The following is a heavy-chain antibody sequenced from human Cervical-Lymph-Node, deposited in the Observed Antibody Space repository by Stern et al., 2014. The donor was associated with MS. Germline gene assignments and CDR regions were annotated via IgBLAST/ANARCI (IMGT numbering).Heavy chain of an antibody. J-gene: IGHJ4*01. Sequence: VQLVESGGGVVQPGRSLRLSCAASGFTFSTYAIHWVRQAPGKGLAWVAVISSDGSNEYYADSVKGRFTISRDNSKNTLYLQMNSLRVEDTAVYYCATSPIAVHHYWGHGTLVTVSS. CDR2: ISSDGSNE. V-gene: IGHV3-30-3*01. CDR3: ATSPIAVHHY. D-gene: IGHD6-19*01. CDR1: GFTFSTYA.